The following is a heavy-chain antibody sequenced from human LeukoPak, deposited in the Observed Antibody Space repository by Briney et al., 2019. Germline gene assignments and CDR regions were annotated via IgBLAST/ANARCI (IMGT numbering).Heavy chain of an antibody. CDR2: ISYDGSNK. CDR1: GFTFSSYG. Sequence: QPGGSLRLSCAASGFTFSSYGMHWVRQAPGKGLEWVAVISYDGSNKYYADSVKGRFTISRDNSKNALYLQMNSLRAEDTAVYYCARDGRYFDWLFRPYYFDYWGQGTLVTVSS. V-gene: IGHV3-30*03. D-gene: IGHD3-9*01. CDR3: ARDGRYFDWLFRPYYFDY. J-gene: IGHJ4*02.